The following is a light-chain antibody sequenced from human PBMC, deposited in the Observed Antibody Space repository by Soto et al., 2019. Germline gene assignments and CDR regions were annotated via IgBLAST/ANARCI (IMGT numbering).Light chain of an antibody. CDR2: DAS. CDR1: QSVSSY. CDR3: QQRSNWLT. Sequence: EIVLTQSPATLSLFPGERATLSCRASQSVSSYLAWYQQKPGQAPRLLLYDASNRATGIPARFSGSGSGTDFPLTISSLEPEDFAVYYCQQRSNWLTFGQGTRLEIE. J-gene: IGKJ5*01. V-gene: IGKV3-11*01.